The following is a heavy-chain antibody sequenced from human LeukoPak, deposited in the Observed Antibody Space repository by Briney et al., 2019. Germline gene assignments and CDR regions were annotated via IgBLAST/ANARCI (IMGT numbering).Heavy chain of an antibody. CDR3: ARQVTFGYAYAYYFDY. CDR1: GGSFSGYY. J-gene: IGHJ4*02. D-gene: IGHD5-18*01. CDR2: INHSGST. V-gene: IGHV4-34*01. Sequence: PSETLSLTCAVYGGSFSGYYWSWIRQPPGKGLEWIGEINHSGSTNYNPSLKSRVTISVDTSKNQFSLKLSSVTAADTAVYYCARQVTFGYAYAYYFDYWGQGSLVTVSS.